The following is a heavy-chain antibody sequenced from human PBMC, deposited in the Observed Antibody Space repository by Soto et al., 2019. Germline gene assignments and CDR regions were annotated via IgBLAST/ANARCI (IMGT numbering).Heavy chain of an antibody. Sequence: GSLRLSCAASGFTFSSYWMHWVRQAPGKGLVWVSRINSDGSSTSYADSVKGRFTISRDNAKNTLYLQMNSLRAEDTAVYYCARDREDIVATITSYYYYYYGMDVWGQGTTVTVSS. CDR3: ARDREDIVATITSYYYYYYGMDV. D-gene: IGHD5-12*01. CDR2: INSDGSST. J-gene: IGHJ6*02. CDR1: GFTFSSYW. V-gene: IGHV3-74*01.